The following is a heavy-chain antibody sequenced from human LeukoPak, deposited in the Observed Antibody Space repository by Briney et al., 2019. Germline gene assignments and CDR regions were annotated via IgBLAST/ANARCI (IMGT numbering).Heavy chain of an antibody. D-gene: IGHD6-19*01. CDR1: GGTFTGYY. Sequence: ASVKVSCKASGGTFTGYYMHWVRQAPGQGLEWMGWINPNSGGTNYAQKFQGRVTMTRDTSISTAYMELSRLRSDDTAVYYCARDMGSGRVKYMDVWGKGTTVTVSS. V-gene: IGHV1-2*02. CDR3: ARDMGSGRVKYMDV. J-gene: IGHJ6*03. CDR2: INPNSGGT.